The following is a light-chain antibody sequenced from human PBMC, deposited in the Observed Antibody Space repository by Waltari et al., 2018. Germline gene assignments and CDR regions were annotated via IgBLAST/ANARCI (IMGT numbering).Light chain of an antibody. V-gene: IGLV2-14*03. Sequence: QQRPVKSPKLIIDDVRYRPSAVSNRFTGSKSGSTASLTISGLQAEDEADYHCSSYTSSSTVGVLFGGGTKLTVL. J-gene: IGLJ2*01. CDR2: DVR. CDR3: SSYTSSSTVGVL.